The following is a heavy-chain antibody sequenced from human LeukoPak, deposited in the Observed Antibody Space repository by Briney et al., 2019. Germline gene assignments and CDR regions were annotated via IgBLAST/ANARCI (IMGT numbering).Heavy chain of an antibody. Sequence: PGGSLRLSCDASGFSSCDYYMSWHRQSPGKGLEWISYITSGSGSTKYADSVKGRFTISRDKAKNSVALQLNSLRAEDTAVYYCTKERRGTYYAFESWGQGTLVTVSS. CDR3: TKERRGTYYAFES. J-gene: IGHJ4*02. D-gene: IGHD3-22*01. CDR2: ITSGSGST. V-gene: IGHV3-11*05. CDR1: GFSSCDYY.